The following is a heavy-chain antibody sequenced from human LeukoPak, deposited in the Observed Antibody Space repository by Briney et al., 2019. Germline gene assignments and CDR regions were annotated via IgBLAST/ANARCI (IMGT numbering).Heavy chain of an antibody. J-gene: IGHJ4*02. CDR3: ARGRSGWDFDY. Sequence: GGSLRLSCAASGFTFSSYGMHWVRQAPGKGLEWVAVISYDGSNKYYADSVKGRFTISRDNSKNTLYLQMNSLRAEDTAVYYCARGRSGWDFDYWGQGTLVTVSS. CDR2: ISYDGSNK. CDR1: GFTFSSYG. V-gene: IGHV3-30*03. D-gene: IGHD6-19*01.